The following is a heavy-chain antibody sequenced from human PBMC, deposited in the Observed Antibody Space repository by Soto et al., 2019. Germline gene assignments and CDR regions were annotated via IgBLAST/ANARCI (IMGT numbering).Heavy chain of an antibody. V-gene: IGHV3-30*18. Sequence: QVQLVESGGGVVQPGRSLRLSCAASGFTFNNYGMHWARQAPGKGLEWVAAISNDGSDKYYADSVKLRLTISRDNSKNTVFLQRSSLRAEDTAVYYCAKDQARAASHGIDWGQGTMVTVSS. J-gene: IGHJ3*01. D-gene: IGHD6-13*01. CDR3: AKDQARAASHGID. CDR2: ISNDGSDK. CDR1: GFTFNNYG.